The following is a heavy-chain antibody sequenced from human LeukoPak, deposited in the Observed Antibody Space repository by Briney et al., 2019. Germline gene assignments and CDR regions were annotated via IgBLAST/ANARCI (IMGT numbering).Heavy chain of an antibody. D-gene: IGHD5-24*01. CDR3: ARDGYNYFDF. Sequence: PGGSLRLSCAASGSTFRNYYMIWIRQATGKGLEWLSYISSNGNTIYYADSVRGRFTVSRDNVKNSLFVEMNSLRAEDTAVYYCARDGYNYFDFWGQGTLVTVSS. CDR2: ISSNGNTI. J-gene: IGHJ4*02. CDR1: GSTFRNYY. V-gene: IGHV3-11*01.